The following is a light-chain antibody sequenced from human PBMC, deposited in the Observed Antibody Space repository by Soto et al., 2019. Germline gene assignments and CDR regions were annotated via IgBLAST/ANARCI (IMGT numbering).Light chain of an antibody. J-gene: IGLJ3*02. V-gene: IGLV1-40*01. CDR3: QSYDSSLSGSV. CDR1: SSNIGAGYD. CDR2: GNS. Sequence: QAVVTQPPSVSGAPGQRVTISCTGSSSNIGAGYDVHWYQQLPGTAPKLLIYGNSIRPSGVPDRFSGSKSGTSASLAITGLQAEEEADYYCQSYDSSLSGSVFGGGTKVTVL.